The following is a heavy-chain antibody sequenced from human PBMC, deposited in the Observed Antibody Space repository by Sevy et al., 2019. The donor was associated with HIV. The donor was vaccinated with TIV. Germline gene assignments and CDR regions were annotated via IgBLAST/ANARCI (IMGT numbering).Heavy chain of an antibody. CDR1: GYTCTSYG. J-gene: IGHJ4*02. Sequence: ASVKVSCKASGYTCTSYGISWVRQAPRQGLEWIGWISAYNGNTNYAQKLQGRVTMTTDTSTSTAYMELRSLRSDDTAVYYCARDRLVFGYSSGWYRGEVVPNDYWGQGTLVTVSS. CDR2: ISAYNGNT. V-gene: IGHV1-18*01. D-gene: IGHD6-19*01. CDR3: ARDRLVFGYSSGWYRGEVVPNDY.